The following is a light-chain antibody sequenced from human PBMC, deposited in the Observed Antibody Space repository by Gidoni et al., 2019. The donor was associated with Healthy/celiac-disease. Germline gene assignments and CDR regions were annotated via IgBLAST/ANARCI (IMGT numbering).Light chain of an antibody. Sequence: DIQMTQSPSTLSASVGDRVTITCRASQSISSWLDWYQQKPGKAPKLLIYKASSLESGVPSRFSGSGSGTEFTITSSRLQPDDFATYYCQQYNSYSTFGPGTKVDIK. CDR2: KAS. V-gene: IGKV1-5*03. J-gene: IGKJ3*01. CDR3: QQYNSYST. CDR1: QSISSW.